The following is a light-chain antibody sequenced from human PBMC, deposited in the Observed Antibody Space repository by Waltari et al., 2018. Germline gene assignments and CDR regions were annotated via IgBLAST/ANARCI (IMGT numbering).Light chain of an antibody. J-gene: IGKJ2*01. CDR2: GAS. CDR1: QSVNFN. CDR3: QHYNNWPLYT. Sequence: ETVMTQSPATLSVSPGERVNCSCRASQSVNFNLAWYQQKPGQAPRLLIYGASTRATGVPARFSGSGFGTEFTLTISSLQSEDLAVYFCQHYNNWPLYTFGQGTKLEI. V-gene: IGKV3-15*01.